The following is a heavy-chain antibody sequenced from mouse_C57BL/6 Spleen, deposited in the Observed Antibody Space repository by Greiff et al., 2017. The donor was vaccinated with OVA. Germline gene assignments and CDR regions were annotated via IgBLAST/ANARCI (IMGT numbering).Heavy chain of an antibody. CDR1: GYTFTSYW. D-gene: IGHD2-4*01. Sequence: QVPLQQPGAELVKPGASVTLSCKASGYTFTSYWMHWVKQRPGQGLEWIGMIHPNSGSTNYNEKFKSKATLTVDKSSSTAYMQLSSLTSEDSAVYYCARKGYDYDPFAYWGQGTLVTVSA. CDR3: ARKGYDYDPFAY. J-gene: IGHJ3*01. CDR2: IHPNSGST. V-gene: IGHV1-64*01.